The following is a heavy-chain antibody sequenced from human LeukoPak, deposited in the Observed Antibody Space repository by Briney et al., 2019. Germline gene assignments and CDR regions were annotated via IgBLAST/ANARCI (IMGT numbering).Heavy chain of an antibody. CDR3: AGVRSGYSSSFIGFDP. J-gene: IGHJ5*02. Sequence: ASVKVSRKASGYTFTGYYMHWVRQAPGQGLEWMGWINPNSGGTNYAQKFQGRVTMTRDTSISTAYMELSRLRSDDTAVYYCAGVRSGYSSSFIGFDPWGQGTLVTVSS. V-gene: IGHV1-2*02. CDR1: GYTFTGYY. D-gene: IGHD6-13*01. CDR2: INPNSGGT.